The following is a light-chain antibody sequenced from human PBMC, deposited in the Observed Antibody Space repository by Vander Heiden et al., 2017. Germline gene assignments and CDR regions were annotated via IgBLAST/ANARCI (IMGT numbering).Light chain of an antibody. CDR3: QQRCNWQLT. CDR1: QSVNSY. Sequence: ETELTQSQGTLSLSPGERATLSCRASQSVNSYLAWYQQKPGQAPRLLIYDASNRATGIPARFSGSGSGTDFTLTISSLEPEDSAVYYCQQRCNWQLTFGQGTRLXIK. J-gene: IGKJ5*01. V-gene: IGKV3-11*01. CDR2: DAS.